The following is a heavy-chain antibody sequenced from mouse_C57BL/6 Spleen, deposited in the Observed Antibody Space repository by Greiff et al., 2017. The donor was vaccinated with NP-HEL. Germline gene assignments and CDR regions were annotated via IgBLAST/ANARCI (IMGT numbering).Heavy chain of an antibody. CDR1: GYTFTDYN. CDR3: ASPYYYGSSYGY. J-gene: IGHJ2*01. D-gene: IGHD1-1*01. V-gene: IGHV1-22*01. CDR2: INPNNGGT. Sequence: EVQLQQSGPELVKPGASVKMSCKASGYTFTDYNMHWVKQSHGKSLEWIGYINPNNGGTSYNQKFKGKATLTVNKSSRTAYMELRSLTSEDSAVYYCASPYYYGSSYGYWGQGTTLTVSA.